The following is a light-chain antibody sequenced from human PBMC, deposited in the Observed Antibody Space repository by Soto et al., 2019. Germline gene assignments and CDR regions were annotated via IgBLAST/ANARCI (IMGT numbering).Light chain of an antibody. V-gene: IGKV1-39*01. CDR2: TSS. CDR3: QQSFSSPQT. CDR1: QSVTSY. J-gene: IGKJ1*01. Sequence: IQMTQSPSSLSASVGDRVTITCRASQSVTSYVNWYQQTPGKAPKLLIYTSSSLLNGVPSRFSGSGSGTDFTLTITSLQVEDFATYYCQQSFSSPQTFGQGTKVEIK.